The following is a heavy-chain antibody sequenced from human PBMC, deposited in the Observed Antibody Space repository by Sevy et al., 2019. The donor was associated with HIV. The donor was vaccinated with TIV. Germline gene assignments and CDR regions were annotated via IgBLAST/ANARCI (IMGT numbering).Heavy chain of an antibody. Sequence: GGCLRLSCAASGFTFSSYSMNWVRQAPGKGLEWLSSISSSSSYIYYADSVKGRFTISRDNAKNSLYLQMNSLRAEDTALCYCARRGGYGLTTPFDYWGQGTLVTVSS. CDR3: ARRGGYGLTTPFDY. J-gene: IGHJ4*02. D-gene: IGHD5-18*01. V-gene: IGHV3-21*01. CDR1: GFTFSSYS. CDR2: ISSSSSYI.